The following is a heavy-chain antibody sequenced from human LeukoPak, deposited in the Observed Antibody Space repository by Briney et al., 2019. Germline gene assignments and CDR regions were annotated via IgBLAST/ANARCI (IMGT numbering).Heavy chain of an antibody. CDR3: ARPNYYGSGSYYKGSWPWDI. CDR2: ISYDGSNK. V-gene: IGHV3-30-3*01. D-gene: IGHD3-10*01. Sequence: GGSLRLSCAASGFTFSSYAMHWVRQAPGKGLEWVAVISYDGSNKYYADSVKGRFTISRDNSKNTLYLQMNSLRAEDTAVYYCARPNYYGSGSYYKGSWPWDIWGQGTMVTVSS. CDR1: GFTFSSYA. J-gene: IGHJ3*02.